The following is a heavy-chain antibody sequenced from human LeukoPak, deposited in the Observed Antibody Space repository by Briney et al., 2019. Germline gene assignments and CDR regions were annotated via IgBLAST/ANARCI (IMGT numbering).Heavy chain of an antibody. CDR2: VNLQGST. Sequence: GSLRLSCAASGFTFSTYNMNWVRQPPGKGLEWIGEVNLQGSTNYNPSLMGRVAISVDKSENHVSLQLTSVTAADTAVYYCAREGGPYRPLVYSGQGTLVTVSS. J-gene: IGHJ4*02. CDR1: GFTFSTYN. V-gene: IGHV4-4*02. CDR3: AREGGPYRPLVY.